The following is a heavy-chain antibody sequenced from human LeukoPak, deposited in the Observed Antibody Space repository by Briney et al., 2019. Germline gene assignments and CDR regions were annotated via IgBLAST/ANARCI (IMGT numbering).Heavy chain of an antibody. CDR2: ISSSGART. Sequence: PGGSLRLSCAVSGFTFSNYGMTWVRQAPGKGLEWVSGISSSGARTYFADSVKGRFPTSRDNSKNTLYLQMNSLRAEDTAVYYCARAQCTTTSCSYYLDYWGRGTLVTVSS. J-gene: IGHJ4*02. V-gene: IGHV3-23*01. CDR1: GFTFSNYG. CDR3: ARAQCTTTSCSYYLDY. D-gene: IGHD2-2*01.